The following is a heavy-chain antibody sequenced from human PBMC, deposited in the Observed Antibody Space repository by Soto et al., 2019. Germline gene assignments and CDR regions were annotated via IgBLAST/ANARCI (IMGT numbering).Heavy chain of an antibody. V-gene: IGHV3-15*01. CDR1: GFTFSNAW. J-gene: IGHJ4*02. D-gene: IGHD6-6*01. CDR3: TTGVEYSSSSALNRPFDY. CDR2: IKSKTDGGTT. Sequence: LRLSCAASGFTFSNAWMSWVRQAPGKGLEWVGRIKSKTDGGTTDYAAPVKGRFTISRDDSKNTLYLQMNSLKTEDTAVYYCTTGVEYSSSSALNRPFDYWGQGTLVTVSS.